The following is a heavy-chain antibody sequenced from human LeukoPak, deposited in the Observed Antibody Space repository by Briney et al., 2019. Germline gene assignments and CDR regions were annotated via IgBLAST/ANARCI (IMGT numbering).Heavy chain of an antibody. CDR2: IYSSGTT. J-gene: IGHJ4*02. V-gene: IGHV4-59*01. CDR3: AREANYYGSGSYFEGTFDH. Sequence: KSSETLSLTCTVSGGSISSYYWSWIRQPPGKGPEWIGYIYSSGTTNYNPSLKSRVTISIDTSKNEFSLKLTSVTAADTAVYYCAREANYYGSGSYFEGTFDHWGQGSLVIVSS. D-gene: IGHD3-10*01. CDR1: GGSISSYY.